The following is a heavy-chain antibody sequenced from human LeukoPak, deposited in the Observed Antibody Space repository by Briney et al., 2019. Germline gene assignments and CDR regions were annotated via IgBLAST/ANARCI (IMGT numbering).Heavy chain of an antibody. Sequence: PSETLSLTCTVSGGSISSGSYYWSWIRQPAGKGLEWIGRIYTSGSTNYNPSLKSRVTISVDTSKNQFSLKLSSVTAADTAVYYCTVVRGPGWFDPWGQGTLVTVSS. CDR1: GGSISSGSYY. D-gene: IGHD3-10*01. CDR2: IYTSGST. CDR3: TVVRGPGWFDP. J-gene: IGHJ5*02. V-gene: IGHV4-61*02.